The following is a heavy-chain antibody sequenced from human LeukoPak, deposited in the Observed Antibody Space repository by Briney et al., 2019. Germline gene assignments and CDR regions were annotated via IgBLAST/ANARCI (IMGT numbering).Heavy chain of an antibody. CDR3: ARDHVGYERNLDI. CDR1: GYTLTELS. J-gene: IGHJ3*02. V-gene: IGHV1-69*04. D-gene: IGHD2-2*01. Sequence: ASVKVSCKVSGYTLTELSMHWVRQAPGQGLEWMGRIIPILGIANYAQKFQGRVTMTTDTSTSTAYMELRSLRSDDTAVYYCARDHVGYERNLDIWGQGTMVTVSS. CDR2: IIPILGIA.